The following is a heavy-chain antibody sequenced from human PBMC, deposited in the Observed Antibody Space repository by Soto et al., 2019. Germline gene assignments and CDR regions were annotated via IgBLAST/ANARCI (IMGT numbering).Heavy chain of an antibody. CDR3: DGICAPQSYYMAV. Sequence: SQTLSLTCVISGDSVSSNSAAWNWIRQSPSRGLEWLGRTYYRSRWYNDYAVSVRSRITVNADTSKNQFSLHLNSVTPEDTAVYYCDGICAPQSYYMAVSDKGTTFTVSS. D-gene: IGHD1-1*01. CDR2: TYYRSRWYN. CDR1: GDSVSSNSAA. J-gene: IGHJ6*03. V-gene: IGHV6-1*01.